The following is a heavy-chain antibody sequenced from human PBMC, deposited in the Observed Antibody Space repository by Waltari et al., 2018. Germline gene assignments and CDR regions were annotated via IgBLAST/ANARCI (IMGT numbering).Heavy chain of an antibody. CDR1: GFTFRDYW. J-gene: IGHJ4*02. CDR3: VRGGSYGSMDY. V-gene: IGHV3-74*01. Sequence: EVQLVESGGGALQPGGSLRLSCAASGFTFRDYWMYWVRQGPGKGLLWCARINRDGSTTTYADSVKGRFTISRDNAKNTLDLQMNSVRVEDSAVYFCVRGGSYGSMDYWGQGTLVSVSS. CDR2: INRDGSTT. D-gene: IGHD5-12*01.